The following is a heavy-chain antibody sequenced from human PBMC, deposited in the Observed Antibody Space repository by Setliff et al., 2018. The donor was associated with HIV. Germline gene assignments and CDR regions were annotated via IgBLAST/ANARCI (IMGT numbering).Heavy chain of an antibody. CDR2: IYTSGST. CDR1: GGSISSSSNY. Sequence: SETLSLTCTVSGGSISSSSNYWSWIRQPAGKGLEWIGHIYTSGSTNYNPSLKSRVTISVDTSKNQFYLKLSFVTAADTAVYYCARILLYDSSAYFVNAFDIWGQGTAVTVSS. V-gene: IGHV4-61*09. D-gene: IGHD3-22*01. CDR3: ARILLYDSSAYFVNAFDI. J-gene: IGHJ3*02.